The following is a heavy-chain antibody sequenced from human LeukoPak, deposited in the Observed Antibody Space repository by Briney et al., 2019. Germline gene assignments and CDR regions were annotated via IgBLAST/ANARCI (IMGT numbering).Heavy chain of an antibody. CDR2: ISGSGGST. Sequence: GGSLRLSCAASGFTFSSYAMSWVRQAPGKGLEWVSVISGSGGSTYYADSVKGRFTISRDNSRNTLYLQMNSLRPEDTAVYYCARDSSSSSSYFDYWGQGTLVTVSS. D-gene: IGHD6-13*01. CDR1: GFTFSSYA. CDR3: ARDSSSSSSYFDY. V-gene: IGHV3-23*01. J-gene: IGHJ4*02.